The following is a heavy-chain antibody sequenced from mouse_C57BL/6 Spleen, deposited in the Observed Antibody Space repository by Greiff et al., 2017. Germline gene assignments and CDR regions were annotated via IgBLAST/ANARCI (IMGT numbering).Heavy chain of an antibody. Sequence: QVQLQQPGAELVKPGASVKLSCKASGYTFTSYWMQWVKQRPGQGLEWIGEIDPSDSYTNYNQKFKGKATLTVDTSSSTAYMQLSSLTSEDSAVYYCARGDYGSSWGYWGQGTALTVSS. V-gene: IGHV1-50*01. CDR3: ARGDYGSSWGY. D-gene: IGHD1-1*01. J-gene: IGHJ2*01. CDR2: IDPSDSYT. CDR1: GYTFTSYW.